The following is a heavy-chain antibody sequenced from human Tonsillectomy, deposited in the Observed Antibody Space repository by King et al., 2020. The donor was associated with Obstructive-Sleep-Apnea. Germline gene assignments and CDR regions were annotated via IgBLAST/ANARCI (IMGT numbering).Heavy chain of an antibody. CDR1: GFTLGTYT. J-gene: IGHJ4*02. D-gene: IGHD6-19*01. Sequence: VQLVESGGGVVRPGKSLRLSCAASGFTLGTYTMHWVRQAPGKGLEWVAVILKDGSDEVYADSVKGRFTIARDNSRNTLYLQMKSLRSEDTAVYFCVRGGFSTGWYVGYFDYWGLGTLVTVSS. CDR2: ILKDGSDE. CDR3: VRGGFSTGWYVGYFDY. V-gene: IGHV3-30-3*01.